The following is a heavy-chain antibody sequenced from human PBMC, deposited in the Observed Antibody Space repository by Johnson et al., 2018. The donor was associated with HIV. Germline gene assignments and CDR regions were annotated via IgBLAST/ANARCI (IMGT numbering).Heavy chain of an antibody. V-gene: IGHV3-33*08. Sequence: QVQLVESGGGVVQPGRSLRLSCVASRFTFSSFAMHWVRQAPGKGLEWVAVIWYDGSNKYYAESVKGRFTVSRDNSKNTLYLQMNSLKTEDTAVYYCTTDFSYYDSSGTGGDIWGQGTLVTVSS. CDR3: TTDFSYYDSSGTGGDI. J-gene: IGHJ3*02. D-gene: IGHD3-22*01. CDR2: IWYDGSNK. CDR1: RFTFSSFA.